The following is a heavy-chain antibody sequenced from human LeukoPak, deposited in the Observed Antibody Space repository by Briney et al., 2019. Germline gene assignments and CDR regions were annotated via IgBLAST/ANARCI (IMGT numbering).Heavy chain of an antibody. CDR3: ANSEPPSYYYDSSGYSDY. CDR2: ISGSGGST. V-gene: IGHV3-23*01. D-gene: IGHD3-22*01. CDR1: EFMFSAYA. Sequence: TGGSLRLSCAASEFMFSAYAMTWVRQAPGKGLEWVSAISGSGGSTYYADSVKGRFTISRDNSKNTLYLQMNSLRAEDTAVYYCANSEPPSYYYDSSGYSDYSGQGTLVTVSS. J-gene: IGHJ4*02.